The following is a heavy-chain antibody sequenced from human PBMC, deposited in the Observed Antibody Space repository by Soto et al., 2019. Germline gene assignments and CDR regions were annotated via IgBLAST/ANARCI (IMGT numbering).Heavy chain of an antibody. J-gene: IGHJ5*02. CDR2: IYYSGST. Sequence: QVQLQESGPGLVKPSQTLSLTCTVSGGSISSGGYYWNWIRQHPGKGLEWIGYIYYSGSTYYNPSPXRXVTLSVDPSKNQFPLKLRSVTAADTAVYYCARSVFPWGQGTLVTVAS. CDR1: GGSISSGGYY. V-gene: IGHV4-31*03. CDR3: ARSVFP.